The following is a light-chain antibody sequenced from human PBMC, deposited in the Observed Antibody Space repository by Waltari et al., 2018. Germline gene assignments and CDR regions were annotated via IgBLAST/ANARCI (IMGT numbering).Light chain of an antibody. Sequence: DVVMTQSPLSLPVTLGQPASISCRSSQSLVHSDGNTYLSWFQQRPGQSPRRLIYKVSNRDAGVPDRFSGSRSGTDFTLKISRVEAEDVGVYYCMQGTHWPPWTFGQGTKVEIQ. J-gene: IGKJ1*01. CDR2: KVS. CDR1: QSLVHSDGNTY. CDR3: MQGTHWPPWT. V-gene: IGKV2-30*02.